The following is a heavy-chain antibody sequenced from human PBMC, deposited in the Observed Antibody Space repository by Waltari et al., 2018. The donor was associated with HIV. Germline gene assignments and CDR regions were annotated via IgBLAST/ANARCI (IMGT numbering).Heavy chain of an antibody. CDR1: GFTFSNYW. D-gene: IGHD5-18*01. V-gene: IGHV3-74*01. Sequence: EVQLVESGGGLVQPGGSLRLSCAASGFTFSNYWMHWVRKAPGKGLVWVSRINSDGSSTSYADSVKGRFTISRDNAKNTLYLQMNSLRAEDTAVYYCARERTGYSYGYDAFDIWGQGTMVTVSS. CDR2: INSDGSST. CDR3: ARERTGYSYGYDAFDI. J-gene: IGHJ3*02.